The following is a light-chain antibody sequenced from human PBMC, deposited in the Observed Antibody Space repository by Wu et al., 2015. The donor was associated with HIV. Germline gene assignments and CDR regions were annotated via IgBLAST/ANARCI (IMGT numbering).Light chain of an antibody. V-gene: IGKV3-20*01. CDR1: QSVTSSY. J-gene: IGKJ1*01. CDR3: QQYGGSPPT. Sequence: EIVLTQSPGTLSLSPGERATLSCRASQSVTSSYLAWYQQNPGQAPRLLIYGASSRATGIPDRFSGSGSGTDFTLTISRLEPEDFAVFYCQQYGGSPPTFGQGTKVEIK. CDR2: GAS.